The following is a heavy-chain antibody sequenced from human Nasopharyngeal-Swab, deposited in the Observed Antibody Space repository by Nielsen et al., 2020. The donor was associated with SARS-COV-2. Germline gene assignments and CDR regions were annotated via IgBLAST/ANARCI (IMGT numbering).Heavy chain of an antibody. Sequence: PGKGLEWIGYIYYSGSTYYNPSLKSRVTISVDKSKNQFSLKLSSVTAADTAVYYCARIPADVVVPAARWWGFDYWGQGTLVTVSS. D-gene: IGHD2-2*01. CDR3: ARIPADVVVPAARWWGFDY. V-gene: IGHV4-31*02. J-gene: IGHJ4*02. CDR2: IYYSGST.